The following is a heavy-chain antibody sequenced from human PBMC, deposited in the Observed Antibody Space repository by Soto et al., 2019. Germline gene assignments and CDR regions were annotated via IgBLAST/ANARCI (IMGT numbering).Heavy chain of an antibody. V-gene: IGHV3-23*01. J-gene: IGHJ4*02. CDR1: GFTVSSYA. Sequence: GGSLRLSCAASGFTVSSYAMSWVRQAPGKGLEWVSAISGSGGSTYYADSVKGRFTITRDNPKNTLYLQMNSLRAEDTAVYYCAKDRSVPAARFDYWGQGTLVTVSS. CDR2: ISGSGGST. CDR3: AKDRSVPAARFDY. D-gene: IGHD2-2*01.